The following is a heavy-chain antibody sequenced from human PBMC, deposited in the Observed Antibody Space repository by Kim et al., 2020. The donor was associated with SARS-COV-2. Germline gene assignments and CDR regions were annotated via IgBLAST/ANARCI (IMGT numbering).Heavy chain of an antibody. D-gene: IGHD6-13*01. CDR3: ARLTGPHSSSWWGFNWFDP. Sequence: SETLSLTCTVSGGSISSSSYYWGWIRQPPGKGLEWIGSIYYSGSTYYNPSLKSRVTISVDTSKNQFSLKLSSVTAADTAVYYCARLTGPHSSSWWGFNWFDPWGQGTLVTVSS. CDR1: GGSISSSSYY. CDR2: IYYSGST. J-gene: IGHJ5*02. V-gene: IGHV4-39*01.